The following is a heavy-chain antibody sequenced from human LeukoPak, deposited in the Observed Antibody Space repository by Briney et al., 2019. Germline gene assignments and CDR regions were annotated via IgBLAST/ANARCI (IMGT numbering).Heavy chain of an antibody. CDR2: IYYSGST. CDR3: ARDGVAAAGTAFDI. D-gene: IGHD6-13*01. J-gene: IGHJ3*02. V-gene: IGHV4-39*07. CDR1: GGSISSSSYC. Sequence: PSETLSLTCTVSGGSISSSSYCWGWIRQPPGKGLEWIGNIYYSGSTYYNPSLKSRVTISVDTSKNQFSLKLSSVTAADTAVYYCARDGVAAAGTAFDIWGQGTMVTVSS.